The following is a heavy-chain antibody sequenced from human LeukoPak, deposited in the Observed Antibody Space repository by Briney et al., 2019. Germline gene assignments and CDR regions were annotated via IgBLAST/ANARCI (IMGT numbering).Heavy chain of an antibody. CDR2: IYYSGST. V-gene: IGHV4-59*08. CDR3: ARHRTSRITHFDY. J-gene: IGHJ4*02. CDR1: GGSISSYY. Sequence: PSETLSLTCTVSGGSISSYYWSWIRQPPGKGLEWIGYIYYSGSTNYNPSLKSRVTISVDTSKNQFSLKLSSVTAADTAVYYCARHRTSRITHFDYWGQGTLVTVPS. D-gene: IGHD3-16*01.